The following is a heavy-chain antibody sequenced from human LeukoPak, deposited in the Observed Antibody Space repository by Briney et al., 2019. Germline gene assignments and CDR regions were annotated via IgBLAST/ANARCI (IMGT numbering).Heavy chain of an antibody. CDR1: GGSFSGYY. CDR2: INHSGST. J-gene: IGHJ4*02. CDR3: ARVFGYCTNGVCYIRRRYFDY. V-gene: IGHV4-34*01. D-gene: IGHD2-8*01. Sequence: SETLSLTCAVYGGSFSGYYWSWIRQPPGKGLEWIGGINHSGSTNYNPSLKSRVTISVDTSKNQFSLKLSSVTAADTAVYYCARVFGYCTNGVCYIRRRYFDYWGQGALVTVSS.